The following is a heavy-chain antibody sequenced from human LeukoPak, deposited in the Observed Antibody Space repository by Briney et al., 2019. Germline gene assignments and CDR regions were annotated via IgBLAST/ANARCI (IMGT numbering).Heavy chain of an antibody. J-gene: IGHJ4*02. CDR3: AKGRRGVNFFDS. CDR2: ISPDESNQ. Sequence: GGSLRLSCEASGFTFSRYGMHWVRQAPGKGLEWVGVISPDESNQFYADSVRGQFTMSRDNSNNTLFLNMNRLRPEDTAIYYCAKGRRGVNFFDSWGRGALVTVSS. V-gene: IGHV3-30*18. CDR1: GFTFSRYG. D-gene: IGHD3-3*01.